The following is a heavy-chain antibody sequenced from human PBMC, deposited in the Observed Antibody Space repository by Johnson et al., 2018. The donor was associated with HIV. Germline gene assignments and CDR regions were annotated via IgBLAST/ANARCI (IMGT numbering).Heavy chain of an antibody. CDR2: INVDGSQT. V-gene: IGHV3-7*01. CDR1: GFTFSSFW. CDR3: VRAHLIYPKNAYEM. Sequence: VQLVESGGGLVQPGGSLRLSCAASGFTFSSFWMTWVRQAPGKGLEWVANINVDGSQTLYLDSVQGRFTISRDNVNNSVFLLLNNLRVEDTAVYFCVRAHLIYPKNAYEMWGPGTMVTVSS. J-gene: IGHJ3*02. D-gene: IGHD3-16*02.